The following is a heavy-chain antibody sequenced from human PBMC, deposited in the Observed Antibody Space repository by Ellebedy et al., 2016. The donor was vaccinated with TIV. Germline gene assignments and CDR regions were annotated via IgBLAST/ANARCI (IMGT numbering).Heavy chain of an antibody. CDR1: GFSLSSSGVG. V-gene: IGHV2-5*02. CDR2: IYLDDDT. CDR3: AHRQDNDAGGQSGFDS. D-gene: IGHD4-23*01. J-gene: IGHJ5*01. Sequence: SGPTLVKPTQTLTLTCTFSGFSLSSSGVGVGWIRQPPGKSLEWLAVIYLDDDTRPSPSLRGRLSITNDTSKNQVVLTITNMEPVDTATYYCAHRQDNDAGGQSGFDSWGQGTLVTVSS.